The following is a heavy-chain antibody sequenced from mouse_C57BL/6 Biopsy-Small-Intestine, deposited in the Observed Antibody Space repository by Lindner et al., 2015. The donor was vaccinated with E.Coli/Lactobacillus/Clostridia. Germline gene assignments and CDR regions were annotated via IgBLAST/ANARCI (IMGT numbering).Heavy chain of an antibody. D-gene: IGHD1-1*02. Sequence: SVKVSCKASGYTFTADYVHWVRQAPGKGLEWMGWINPKSGDTNFAQKFQGWASMTSDTSINTVYLELKSLKSDDTAVYYCAREIVSDNGGSYLGHWGQGTLVTVSS. CDR3: AREIVSDNGGSYLGH. CDR1: GYTFTADY. CDR2: INPKSGDT. V-gene: IGHV1-34*02. J-gene: IGHJ4*01.